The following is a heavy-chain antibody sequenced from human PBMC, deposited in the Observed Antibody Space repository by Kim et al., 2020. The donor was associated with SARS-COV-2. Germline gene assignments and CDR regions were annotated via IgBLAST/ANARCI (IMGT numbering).Heavy chain of an antibody. V-gene: IGHV4-4*02. CDR3: ARRGMGYDSSGL. Sequence: TNYNPALKSRVTISVDKAKNQFSLKLSSVTGADTAVYYCARRGMGYDSSGLWGQGTLVTVSS. D-gene: IGHD3-22*01. CDR2: T. J-gene: IGHJ4*02.